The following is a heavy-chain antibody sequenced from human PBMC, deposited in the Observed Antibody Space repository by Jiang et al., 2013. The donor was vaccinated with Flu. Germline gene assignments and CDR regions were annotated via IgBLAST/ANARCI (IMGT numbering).Heavy chain of an antibody. D-gene: IGHD7-27*01. V-gene: IGHV1-2*02. Sequence: SGAEVVKPGASARVSCRSSIYRFAGHYIHWARQAPGRGLEWMGWINPDGDSTKYAQKFQDRVTMTRDTSITAVYLDLRSLTSDDTAAYYCATLPLRTGGFASWGQGTLVTVSS. CDR3: ATLPLRTGGFAS. CDR1: IYRFAGHY. CDR2: INPDGDST. J-gene: IGHJ4*02.